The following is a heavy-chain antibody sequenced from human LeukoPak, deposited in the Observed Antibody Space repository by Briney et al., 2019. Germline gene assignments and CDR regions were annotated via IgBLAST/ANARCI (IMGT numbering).Heavy chain of an antibody. V-gene: IGHV4-34*01. D-gene: IGHD6-19*01. CDR1: GGSFSGYY. J-gene: IGHJ5*02. CDR2: INHSGST. Sequence: PSETLSLTCAVYGGSFSGYYWSWIRQPPGKGLEWIGEINHSGSTNYNPSLKSRVTISVDTSKNQFSLKLSSVTAADTAVYYCARRRQWLVLGLDPWGQGTLVTVSS. CDR3: ARRRQWLVLGLDP.